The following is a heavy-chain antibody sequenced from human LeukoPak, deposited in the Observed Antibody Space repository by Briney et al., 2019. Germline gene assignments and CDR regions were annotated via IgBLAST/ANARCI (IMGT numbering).Heavy chain of an antibody. CDR1: GFSFSAYW. Sequence: PGGSLRLSSAASGFSFSAYWMTWVRQAPGTGLEWVANINPAGSETYYVDPVKGRFSISRDNAKNLVYLQMNSLRAEDTAVYHCARFGYVAAVDVWGQGTPVTVSS. D-gene: IGHD2-15*01. CDR3: ARFGYVAAVDV. CDR2: INPAGSET. J-gene: IGHJ4*02. V-gene: IGHV3-7*01.